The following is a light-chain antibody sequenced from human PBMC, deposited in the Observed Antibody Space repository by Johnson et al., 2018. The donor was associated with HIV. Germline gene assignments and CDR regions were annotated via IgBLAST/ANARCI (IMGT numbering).Light chain of an antibody. CDR1: SSNIGDNF. CDR3: ATWDTSLSTGGV. Sequence: QPVLTQPPSVSAAPGQKVTISCSGSSSNIGDNFVSWYQQFPGAAPKLLIFENYKRPSGIPDRFSGSRSGTSATLDITGLQTGDEADYYCATWDTSLSTGGVFGTGTKVTVL. J-gene: IGLJ1*01. V-gene: IGLV1-51*02. CDR2: ENY.